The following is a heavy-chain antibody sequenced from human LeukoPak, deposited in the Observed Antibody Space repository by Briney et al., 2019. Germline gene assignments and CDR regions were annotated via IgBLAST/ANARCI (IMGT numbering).Heavy chain of an antibody. V-gene: IGHV3-7*01. J-gene: IGHJ4*02. CDR1: GFTFSNYW. D-gene: IGHD2/OR15-2a*01. CDR3: ARIRLYVSFWDY. CDR2: IKEDGSEK. Sequence: PGGSLRLSCAASGFTFSNYWMSWVRQAPGKGLEWVANIKEDGSEKRYVDSVKGRITISRDNAKNSLYLEINSLRDEDTAVYYCARIRLYVSFWDYWGQGTLVTVSS.